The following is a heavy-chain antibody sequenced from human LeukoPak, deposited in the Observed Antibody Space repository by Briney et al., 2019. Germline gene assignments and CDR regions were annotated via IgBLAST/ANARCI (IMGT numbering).Heavy chain of an antibody. V-gene: IGHV3-74*01. J-gene: IGHJ4*02. CDR1: GFTFSSYW. Sequence: GGFLRLSCAASGFTFSSYWMHWVRQAPGKGLVWVSRINSDGSTTSYADSVMGRFTISRDNAKNTLYLQMNSLRAEDTAVYYCARVIYSGWEGELSDWGQGTLVTVSS. CDR3: ARVIYSGWEGELSD. D-gene: IGHD6-19*01. CDR2: INSDGSTT.